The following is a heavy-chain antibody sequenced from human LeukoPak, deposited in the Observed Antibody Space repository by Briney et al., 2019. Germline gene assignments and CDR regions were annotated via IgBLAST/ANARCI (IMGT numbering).Heavy chain of an antibody. D-gene: IGHD3-9*01. CDR2: IVVGSGNT. J-gene: IGHJ6*02. CDR1: GFTFTSSA. V-gene: IGHV1-58*02. Sequence: SVKVSCKASGFTFTSSAMQWVRQARGQRLEWIGWIVVGSGNTNYAQKFQERVTITRDMSTSTAYMELSSLRSEDTAVYYCAADLKSYYDILTGYLGPYYYYGMDVWGQGTTVTVSS. CDR3: AADLKSYYDILTGYLGPYYYYGMDV.